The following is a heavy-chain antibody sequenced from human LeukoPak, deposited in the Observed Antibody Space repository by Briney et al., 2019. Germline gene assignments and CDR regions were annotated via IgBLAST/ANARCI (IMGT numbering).Heavy chain of an antibody. CDR3: ARDGTSTRYYFDY. Sequence: SVKVSCKASGGTFSSYAISWVRQAPGQGLEWMGGIIPIFGTANYAQKFQGRVTITADESTSTAYMELSSLRSEDAAVYYCARDGTSTRYYFDYWGQGTLVTVSS. D-gene: IGHD1-26*01. CDR1: GGTFSSYA. CDR2: IIPIFGTA. J-gene: IGHJ4*02. V-gene: IGHV1-69*13.